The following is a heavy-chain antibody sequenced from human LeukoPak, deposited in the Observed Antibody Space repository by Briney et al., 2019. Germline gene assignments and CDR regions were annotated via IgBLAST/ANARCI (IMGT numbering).Heavy chain of an antibody. J-gene: IGHJ5*02. V-gene: IGHV1-46*01. D-gene: IGHD2-21*02. CDR1: GYTFTSYY. Sequence: ASVKVSCKASGYTFTSYYMHWVRQAPGQGLEWMGIINPSGGSTSYAQKFQGRVTMTRDTSTSTVNMELSSLRSEDTAVYYCARDWEVVTALDPWGQGTLVTVSS. CDR2: INPSGGST. CDR3: ARDWEVVTALDP.